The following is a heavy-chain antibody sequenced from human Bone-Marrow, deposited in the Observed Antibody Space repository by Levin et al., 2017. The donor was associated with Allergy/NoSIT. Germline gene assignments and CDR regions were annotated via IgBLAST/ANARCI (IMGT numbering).Heavy chain of an antibody. CDR2: IYHSGST. V-gene: IGHV4-30-2*01. CDR1: GGSISRGGYS. Sequence: PSETLSLTCAVSGGSISRGGYSWSWIRQPPGKGLEWIGYIYHSGSTYYNPSLKSRVTISVDRSKNQFSLKLSSVTAADTAVYYCARGGITIFGVVILPPDYWGQGTLVTVSS. CDR3: ARGGITIFGVVILPPDY. D-gene: IGHD3-3*01. J-gene: IGHJ4*02.